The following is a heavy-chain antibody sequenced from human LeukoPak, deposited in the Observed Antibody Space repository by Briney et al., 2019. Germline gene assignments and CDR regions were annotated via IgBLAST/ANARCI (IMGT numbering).Heavy chain of an antibody. D-gene: IGHD3-22*01. CDR3: ARLTYYYDSSGNPDAFDI. Sequence: PGGSLRFSCAASGFTFSSYSMNWVRQAPGKGLEWMGIIYPGDSDTRYSPSFQGQVTISADKSISTAYLQWSSLKASYTAMYYCARLTYYYDSSGNPDAFDIWGQGTMVTVSS. J-gene: IGHJ3*02. V-gene: IGHV5-51*01. CDR1: GFTFSSYS. CDR2: IYPGDSDT.